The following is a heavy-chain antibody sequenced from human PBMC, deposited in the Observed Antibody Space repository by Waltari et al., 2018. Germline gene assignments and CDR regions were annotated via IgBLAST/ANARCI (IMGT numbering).Heavy chain of an antibody. D-gene: IGHD3-10*01. CDR3: ESGYASASYQDRAIVGMDV. J-gene: IGHJ6*02. CDR1: GGTFSSYA. Sequence: QVQLVQSGAEVKKPGSSVKVSCKASGGTFSSYAISWVRQAPGQGLEWMGGIIPIFGTANYAQKFQGRVTITADESTSTAYMELSSLRSEDTAVYYCESGYASASYQDRAIVGMDVWGQGTTVTVSS. V-gene: IGHV1-69*01. CDR2: IIPIFGTA.